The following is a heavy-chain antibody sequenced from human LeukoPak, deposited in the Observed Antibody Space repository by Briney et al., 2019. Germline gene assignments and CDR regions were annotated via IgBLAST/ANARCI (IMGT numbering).Heavy chain of an antibody. V-gene: IGHV4-34*01. D-gene: IGHD6-19*01. Sequence: PSETLSLTCAVYGDSFSGYYRGWIRQPPGKGLEWIGEINHSGTINYNPSLKSRVTILVDTSKNQFSLNLSSVTAADTAVYYCARRKSSGWTRDFDYWGQGTLVTVSS. CDR2: INHSGTI. CDR3: ARRKSSGWTRDFDY. J-gene: IGHJ4*02. CDR1: GDSFSGYY.